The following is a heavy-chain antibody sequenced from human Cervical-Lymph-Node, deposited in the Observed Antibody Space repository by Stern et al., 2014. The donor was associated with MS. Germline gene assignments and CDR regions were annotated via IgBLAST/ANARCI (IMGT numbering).Heavy chain of an antibody. Sequence: VQLVQSGGGLVQPGRSLRLSCAASGFTFDDYAMHWVRQAPGKGLEWVSGISWNSGSIGYADSVKGRFTISRDNAKNSLYLQMNSLRAEDTALYYCAKVRIKYYYYYGMDVWGQGTTVTVSS. CDR3: AKVRIKYYYYYGMDV. J-gene: IGHJ6*02. V-gene: IGHV3-9*01. CDR2: ISWNSGSI. CDR1: GFTFDDYA.